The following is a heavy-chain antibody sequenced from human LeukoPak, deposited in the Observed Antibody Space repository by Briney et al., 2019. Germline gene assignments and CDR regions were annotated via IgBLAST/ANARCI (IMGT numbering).Heavy chain of an antibody. Sequence: PGGSLRLSCAASGFTFSSYGMHWVRQAPGKGLEWVAFIRYDGSNKYYADSVKGRFTISRDNSKNTLYLQMNSLRAEDTAVYYCAKEKVVVITEGFDYWGQGTLVTVSS. CDR2: IRYDGSNK. CDR3: AKEKVVVITEGFDY. J-gene: IGHJ4*02. CDR1: GFTFSSYG. V-gene: IGHV3-30*02. D-gene: IGHD3-22*01.